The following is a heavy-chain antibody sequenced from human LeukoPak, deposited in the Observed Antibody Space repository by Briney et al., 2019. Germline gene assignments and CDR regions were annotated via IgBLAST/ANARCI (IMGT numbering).Heavy chain of an antibody. Sequence: SETLSLTCTVSSGAITGYYWSWIRQPPGKGLEWIGYTHYSGRTNYNRSLKSRVTMSVDTSKKQFSLKLSSVTAADTAVYYGARGRPPHDYGTLFDYWGQGTLVTVSS. V-gene: IGHV4-59*01. D-gene: IGHD4-17*01. CDR1: SGAITGYY. CDR3: ARGRPPHDYGTLFDY. CDR2: THYSGRT. J-gene: IGHJ4*02.